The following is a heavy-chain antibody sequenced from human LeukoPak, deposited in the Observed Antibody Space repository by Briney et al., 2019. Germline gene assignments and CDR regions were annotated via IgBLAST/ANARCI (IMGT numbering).Heavy chain of an antibody. CDR2: ISPNSGGT. CDR1: GYTFTGYY. J-gene: IGHJ6*03. D-gene: IGHD5-18*01. Sequence: ASLKVSCKASGYTFTGYYMHWVRQAPGQGLEWMGWISPNSGGTNYAQKFQGRVTMTRDTSISTAYMELSRLRSDDTAVYYCARLHYSYEYYYYYMDVWGKGTTVTVSS. CDR3: ARLHYSYEYYYYYMDV. V-gene: IGHV1-2*02.